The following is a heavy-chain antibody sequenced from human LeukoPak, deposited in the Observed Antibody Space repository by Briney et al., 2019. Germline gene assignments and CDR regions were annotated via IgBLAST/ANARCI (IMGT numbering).Heavy chain of an antibody. V-gene: IGHV3-7*01. J-gene: IGHJ4*02. CDR3: ARAIPTYYYDSSGYYYGY. CDR1: GFTFSSYR. Sequence: GGSLRLSCAASGFTFSSYRMSWVRQAPGKGLEWVANIKQDGSEKYYVDSVKGRFTISRDNAKNSLYLQMNSLRAEDTAVYYCARAIPTYYYDSSGYYYGYWGQGTLVTVSS. D-gene: IGHD3-22*01. CDR2: IKQDGSEK.